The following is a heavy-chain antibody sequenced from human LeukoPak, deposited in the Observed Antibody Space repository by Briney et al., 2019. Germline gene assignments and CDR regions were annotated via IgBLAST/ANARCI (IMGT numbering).Heavy chain of an antibody. CDR2: IYYSGST. CDR1: GGSISSYY. D-gene: IGHD2-2*03. J-gene: IGHJ4*02. CDR3: ARGSWIDGLGY. Sequence: SETLSLTCTVSGGSISSYYWSWIRQPPGKGLEWIGYIYYSGSTNYNPSLKSRVTISVDTSKNQFSLKLSSVTAADTAVYYCARGSWIDGLGYWGQGTLVTVSS. V-gene: IGHV4-59*01.